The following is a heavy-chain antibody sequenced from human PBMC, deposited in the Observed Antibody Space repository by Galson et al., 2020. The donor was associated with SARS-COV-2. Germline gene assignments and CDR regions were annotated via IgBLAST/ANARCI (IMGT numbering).Heavy chain of an antibody. D-gene: IGHD3-10*01. V-gene: IGHV4-59*01. CDR3: ASFRFYVRHYYGLDV. J-gene: IGHJ6*02. CDR1: GGSISSYY. Sequence: ETSETLSLTCTVSGGSISSYYWSWIRPPPGKGLEWIGYIYYSGSTNSNPSLKSRVTISIDTSKNQFSLRLSSVTAADTAVYYCASFRFYVRHYYGLDVWGQGTTVTVSS. CDR2: IYYSGST.